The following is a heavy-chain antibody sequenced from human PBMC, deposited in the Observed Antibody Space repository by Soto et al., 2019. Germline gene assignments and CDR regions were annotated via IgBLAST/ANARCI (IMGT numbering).Heavy chain of an antibody. CDR3: ARRAYSGSYYFDY. CDR2: IYYSGST. V-gene: IGHV4-61*01. J-gene: IGHJ4*02. Sequence: SETLSLTCTVSGGSVSSGSYYWSWIRQPPGKGLEWIGYIYYSGSTNYNPSLKSRVTISVDTSKNQFSLKLSSVTAADTAVYYCARRAYSGSYYFDYWGQGTLVTVSS. D-gene: IGHD1-26*01. CDR1: GGSVSSGSYY.